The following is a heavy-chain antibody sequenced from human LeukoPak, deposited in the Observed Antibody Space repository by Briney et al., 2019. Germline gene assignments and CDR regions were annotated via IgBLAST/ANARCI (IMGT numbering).Heavy chain of an antibody. D-gene: IGHD2-2*01. CDR2: INPNSGGT. CDR3: ARGLRGSPAFGY. CDR1: GYTFTSYY. V-gene: IGHV1-2*02. J-gene: IGHJ4*02. Sequence: ASVKVSCKASGYTFTSYYMHWVRQAPGQGLEWMGWINPNSGGTNYAQKFQGRVTMTRNTSINTAYMELSRLRSDDTAVYYCARGLRGSPAFGYWGQGTLVTVSS.